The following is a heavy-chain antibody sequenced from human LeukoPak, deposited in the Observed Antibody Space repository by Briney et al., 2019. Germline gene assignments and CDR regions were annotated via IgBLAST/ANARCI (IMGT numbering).Heavy chain of an antibody. J-gene: IGHJ4*02. CDR3: ARDQYGYDSSGYHPFDY. CDR1: GFTFSGSA. CDR2: ISYDGSNK. Sequence: GGSLRLSCAASGFTFSGSAMHWVRQAPGKGLEWVAVISYDGSNKYYADSVKGRFTISRDNSKNTLYLQMNSLRAEDTAVYYCARDQYGYDSSGYHPFDYWGQGTLVTVSS. V-gene: IGHV3-30-3*01. D-gene: IGHD3-22*01.